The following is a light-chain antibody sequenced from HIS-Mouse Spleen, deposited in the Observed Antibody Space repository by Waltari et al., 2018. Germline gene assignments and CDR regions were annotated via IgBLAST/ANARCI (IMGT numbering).Light chain of an antibody. CDR2: EDS. V-gene: IGLV3-10*01. CDR1: ALPKKY. J-gene: IGLJ2*01. Sequence: SYELTQPPSVSVSPGQTARITCSGDALPKKYAYWYQQMSGQAPVLVIYEDSKRPSGIPERFSGSSSGTRATLTISGAQVEDEADYYFYSTDSSGNHRVFGGGTKLTVL. CDR3: YSTDSSGNHRV.